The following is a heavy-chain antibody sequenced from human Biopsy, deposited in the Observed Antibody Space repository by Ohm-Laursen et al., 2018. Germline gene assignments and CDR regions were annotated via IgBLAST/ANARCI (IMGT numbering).Heavy chain of an antibody. Sequence: SLRLSCAASGFTFTSYAMHWVRQAPGKGLEWVAVISYDGSGEYYADSLQGRFIISRDNPKNTVDLQMNSLRAEDTAVYFCARDGKRWDYSTYFSWLFDLWGRGTLVTVSS. CDR3: ARDGKRWDYSTYFSWLFDL. CDR1: GFTFTSYA. V-gene: IGHV3-30*03. J-gene: IGHJ2*01. CDR2: ISYDGSGE. D-gene: IGHD4-11*01.